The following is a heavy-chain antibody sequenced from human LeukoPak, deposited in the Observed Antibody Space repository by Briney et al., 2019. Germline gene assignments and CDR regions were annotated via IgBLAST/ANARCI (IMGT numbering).Heavy chain of an antibody. CDR1: GGSISSYY. V-gene: IGHV4-59*08. CDR2: IHYSGSS. D-gene: IGHD2-15*01. J-gene: IGHJ4*02. CDR3: GRQTCSGGSCPFDY. Sequence: SETLSLVCIVSGGSISSYYWSWIRQPPGKGLERIGYIHYSGSSNYNPSLKSRVTISVDTSKNQFSLKLSSVTAADTAVYYCGRQTCSGGSCPFDYWGQGTVVTVSS.